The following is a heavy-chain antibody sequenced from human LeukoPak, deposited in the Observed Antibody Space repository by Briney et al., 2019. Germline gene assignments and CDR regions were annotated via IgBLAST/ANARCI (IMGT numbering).Heavy chain of an antibody. Sequence: GESLKISCQGSGYSFSSYWIGWVRQMPGKAPEWMGVIYPGDSDTRYRPPFQGQVTMSADKSTNTAYLQWRSLRASDSAMYYCARKGHIVGGGWFDPWGQGTLVIVSS. CDR1: GYSFSSYW. J-gene: IGHJ5*02. V-gene: IGHV5-51*01. D-gene: IGHD2-15*01. CDR3: ARKGHIVGGGWFDP. CDR2: IYPGDSDT.